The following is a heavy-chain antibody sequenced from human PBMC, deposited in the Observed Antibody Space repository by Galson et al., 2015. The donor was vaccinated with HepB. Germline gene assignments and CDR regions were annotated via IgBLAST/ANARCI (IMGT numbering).Heavy chain of an antibody. CDR1: GFAFSEFR. D-gene: IGHD7-27*01. V-gene: IGHV3-7*01. CDR2: MNQDGSEI. J-gene: IGHJ2*01. Sequence: SLRLSCAASGFAFSEFRMSWVRQAPGKGLEWVANMNQDGSEIYFADSVKGRFTISRDNARNSLFLQMNSLTTEDTAVYFCVRGETAIHLWVWYFDLWGRGTPVIVSS. CDR3: VRGETAIHLWVWYFDL.